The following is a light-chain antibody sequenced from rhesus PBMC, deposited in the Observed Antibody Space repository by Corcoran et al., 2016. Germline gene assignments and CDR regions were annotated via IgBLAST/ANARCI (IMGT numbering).Light chain of an antibody. CDR2: YDT. CDR3: QVWDSSSDHYI. V-gene: IGLV3-36*01. J-gene: IGLJ1*01. CDR1: NIGRKN. Sequence: SYDLIQPHSVSVSPGQRARLTCGGDNIGRKNVHWDQEKPPQAPVLVISYDTERPSGIPERFSGSKSGNTAALTISGVEAGDEADYFCQVWDSSSDHYIFGNGTRLTVL.